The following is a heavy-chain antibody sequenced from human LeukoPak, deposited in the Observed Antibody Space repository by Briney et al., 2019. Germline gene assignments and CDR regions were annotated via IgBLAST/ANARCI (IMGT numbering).Heavy chain of an antibody. J-gene: IGHJ4*02. CDR1: GGAVSSSNYY. Sequence: SETLSLTCTVSGGAVSSSNYYWVWIRQPPGKGLEWIGSIYYSGSTYYNPSLKSRFTIFVDTSKNQFSLNLSSVTAADTAVYYCARLRVGTAMVYWGQGTLVTVSS. CDR2: IYYSGST. CDR3: ARLRVGTAMVY. V-gene: IGHV4-39*01. D-gene: IGHD5-18*01.